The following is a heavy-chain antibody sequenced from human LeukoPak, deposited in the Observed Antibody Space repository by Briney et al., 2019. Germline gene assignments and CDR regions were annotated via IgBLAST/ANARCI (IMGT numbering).Heavy chain of an antibody. Sequence: GGSLRLSCAASGFTFSNYYMSWVRQAPGKGLEWVANIRQDASAVFYVDSLKGRFTVSRDNTKNSLYLQMSRLSVEDTAVYYCAWWIHDSGAWGLDFWGQGTLVSVSS. CDR1: GFTFSNYY. J-gene: IGHJ4*02. D-gene: IGHD3-22*01. CDR3: AWWIHDSGAWGLDF. V-gene: IGHV3-7*04. CDR2: IRQDASAV.